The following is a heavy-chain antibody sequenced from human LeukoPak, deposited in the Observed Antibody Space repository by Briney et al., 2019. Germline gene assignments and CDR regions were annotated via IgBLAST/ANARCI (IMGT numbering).Heavy chain of an antibody. CDR3: ARYNYDRSGDYKWFDP. Sequence: SETLSLTCTVSGGSISSYYWSWIRQPAGKGLEWIGRIYTSGSTNYNPSLKSRVTMSVDTPKNQFSLKLSSVTAADTAVYYCARYNYDRSGDYKWFDPWGQGTLVTVSS. CDR2: IYTSGST. D-gene: IGHD3-22*01. CDR1: GGSISSYY. J-gene: IGHJ5*02. V-gene: IGHV4-4*07.